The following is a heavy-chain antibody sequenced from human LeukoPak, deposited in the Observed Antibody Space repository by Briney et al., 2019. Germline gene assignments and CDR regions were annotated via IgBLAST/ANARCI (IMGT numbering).Heavy chain of an antibody. CDR1: GGSISSSNW. D-gene: IGHD6-19*01. Sequence: KASETLSLTCAVSGGSISSSNWWSWVRQPPGKGLEWIGEIYHSGSTNYNPSLKSRVTISVDKSKNQFSLKLSSVTAADTAVYYCANEPGIAVAQDAFDIWGQGTMVTVSS. CDR3: ANEPGIAVAQDAFDI. J-gene: IGHJ3*02. V-gene: IGHV4-4*02. CDR2: IYHSGST.